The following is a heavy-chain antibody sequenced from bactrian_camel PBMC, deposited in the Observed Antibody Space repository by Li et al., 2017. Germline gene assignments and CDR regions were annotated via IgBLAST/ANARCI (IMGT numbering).Heavy chain of an antibody. CDR2: ITTSGSA. J-gene: IGHJ4*01. CDR3: AADCSGHVSSGPAPRQLLRRY. Sequence: HVQLVESGGGSVQPGGSLRLSCAAPGYVISRCGMGWYRQSPGKEREMVSTITTSGSATYADSVKGRFTISQEEPKNTLDLQMNSLKIEDTGVYYCAADCSGHVSSGPAPRQLLRRYWGQGTQVTVS. CDR1: GYVISRCG. V-gene: IGHV3S53*01. D-gene: IGHD1*01.